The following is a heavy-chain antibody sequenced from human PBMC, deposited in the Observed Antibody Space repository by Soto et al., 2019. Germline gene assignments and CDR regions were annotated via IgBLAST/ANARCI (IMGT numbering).Heavy chain of an antibody. V-gene: IGHV5-51*01. CDR3: ARKGVAPVGGAFDI. CDR1: GDRFTSYG. CDR2: IYPGDPDT. J-gene: IGHJ3*02. D-gene: IGHD3-3*01. Sequence: XDSLKVSWKCSGDRFTSYGIGWVLQMPGKGLEWMGIIYPGDPDTRYSPSFQGQVTISADKSIGTAYLQWSSLKASDTAMYYCARKGVAPVGGAFDIWGQGTMVTVSS.